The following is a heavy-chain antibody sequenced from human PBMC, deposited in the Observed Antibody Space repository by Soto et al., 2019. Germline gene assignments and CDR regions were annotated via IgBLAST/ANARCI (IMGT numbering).Heavy chain of an antibody. V-gene: IGHV2-5*02. Sequence: QITLKESGPTLVRPTQTLTLTCTFSGFSLSTSGVGVGWIRQPPGKALEWLALIYWDDDKRYSPSLKSRLTITKDTSKHQVLLTMTNMDPVDTATYYCAHSRCGGDCHQSYSSHYYYGMDVWGQGTTVTVSS. CDR3: AHSRCGGDCHQSYSSHYYYGMDV. CDR2: IYWDDDK. CDR1: GFSLSTSGVG. J-gene: IGHJ6*02. D-gene: IGHD2-21*02.